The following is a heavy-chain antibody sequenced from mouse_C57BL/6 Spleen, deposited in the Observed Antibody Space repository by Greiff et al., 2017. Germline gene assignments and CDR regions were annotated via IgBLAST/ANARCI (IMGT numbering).Heavy chain of an antibody. V-gene: IGHV1-81*01. J-gene: IGHJ4*01. CDR3: ARRALTGTGYAMDY. Sequence: QVHVKQSGAELARPGASVKLSCKASGYTFTSYGISWVKQRTGQGLEWIGEIYPRSGNTYYNEKFKGKATLTADKSSSTAYMELRSLTSEDSAVYFCARRALTGTGYAMDYWGQGTSGTVSS. CDR1: GYTFTSYG. CDR2: IYPRSGNT. D-gene: IGHD4-1*01.